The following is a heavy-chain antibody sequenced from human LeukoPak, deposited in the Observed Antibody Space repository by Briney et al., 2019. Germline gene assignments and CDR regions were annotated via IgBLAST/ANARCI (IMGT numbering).Heavy chain of an antibody. CDR2: IYHSGST. CDR1: GGSISSSNW. V-gene: IGHV4-4*02. J-gene: IGHJ6*03. D-gene: IGHD4-17*01. CDR3: ARAGGGDYSYYYYMDV. Sequence: SGTLSLTCAVSGGSISSSNWWSWVRQPPGKGLEWIGEIYHSGSTNYNPSLKSRVTISVDKSKNQFSLKLSSVTAADTAVYYCARAGGGDYSYYYYMDVWGKGTTVTVSS.